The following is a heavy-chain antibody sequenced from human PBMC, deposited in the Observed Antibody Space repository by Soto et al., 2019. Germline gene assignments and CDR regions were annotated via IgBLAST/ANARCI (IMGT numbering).Heavy chain of an antibody. CDR3: VGVPLFRCTVV. J-gene: IGHJ6*02. Sequence: PSQTLSLTCAISGDSVSSDTASWIWISQSPSRGLEWLGRTYYKSKWNNDYALSVKSRITISPDTSQNQFSLDLDSVTPEDTAVYYCVGVPLFRCTVVWDPGTSVTV. CDR1: GDSVSSDTAS. V-gene: IGHV6-1*01. CDR2: TYYKSKWNN.